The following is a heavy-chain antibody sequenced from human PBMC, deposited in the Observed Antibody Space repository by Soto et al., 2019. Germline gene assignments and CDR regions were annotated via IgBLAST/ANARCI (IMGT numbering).Heavy chain of an antibody. J-gene: IGHJ5*02. D-gene: IGHD3-16*02. Sequence: GGSLRLSCAASGFTFSSYAMSWVRQAPGKGLEWVSAISGSGGSTYYADSVKGRFTISRDNSKNTLYLQMNSLRAEDTAVYYCAKDLGDYDYVWGSYRYSGWFDPGGQGTLVTVSS. CDR2: ISGSGGST. CDR3: AKDLGDYDYVWGSYRYSGWFDP. V-gene: IGHV3-23*01. CDR1: GFTFSSYA.